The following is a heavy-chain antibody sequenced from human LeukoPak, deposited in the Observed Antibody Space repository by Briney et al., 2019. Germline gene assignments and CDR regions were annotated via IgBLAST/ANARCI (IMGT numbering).Heavy chain of an antibody. CDR2: IFGSGGSA. V-gene: IGHV3-23*01. D-gene: IGHD6-19*01. J-gene: IGHJ4*02. CDR3: GKTTTGYSSGRYPGWPVDY. Sequence: GGSLRLSCAASGFTFSSSAMNWVRQAPGKGLEWVSGIFGSGGSAHYADSVKGRFTISRDNSKNTVYLQMDSLRVEDTAVYYCGKTTTGYSSGRYPGWPVDYWGQGTLVTVSS. CDR1: GFTFSSSA.